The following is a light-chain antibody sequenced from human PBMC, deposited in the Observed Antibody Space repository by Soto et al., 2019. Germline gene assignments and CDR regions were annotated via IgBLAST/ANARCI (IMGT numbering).Light chain of an antibody. CDR3: QAWDSSTAV. CDR2: QDT. J-gene: IGLJ2*01. Sequence: SYELTQPPSVSVSPGQTASITCSGDKLGDKYACWFQQKPGQSPVLVIYQDTKRPSGLPERFSGSKSGNTATLTISGTQAMDEADYYCQAWDSSTAVFGGGTKLTVL. CDR1: KLGDKY. V-gene: IGLV3-1*01.